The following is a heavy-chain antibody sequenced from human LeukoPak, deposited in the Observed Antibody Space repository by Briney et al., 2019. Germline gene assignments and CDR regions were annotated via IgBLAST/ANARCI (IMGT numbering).Heavy chain of an antibody. Sequence: GGSLRLSCAASGFTFSSYSMNWVRQAPGKGLEWVSSISSSSSYIYYADSVKGRFTISRDNAKNSLYLQMNSLGAEDTAVYYCAREDTAMVLDYWGQGTLVTVSS. V-gene: IGHV3-21*01. D-gene: IGHD5-18*01. CDR2: ISSSSSYI. CDR3: AREDTAMVLDY. J-gene: IGHJ4*02. CDR1: GFTFSSYS.